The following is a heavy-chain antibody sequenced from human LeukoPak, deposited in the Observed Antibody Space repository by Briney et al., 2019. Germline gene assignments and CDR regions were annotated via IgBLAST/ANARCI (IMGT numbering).Heavy chain of an antibody. CDR3: ARAYYDFWSGYYRTYYYYGMDV. D-gene: IGHD3-3*01. CDR2: IWYDGSNK. CDR1: GFTFSSYG. J-gene: IGHJ6*02. V-gene: IGHV3-33*01. Sequence: GGSLRLSCAASGFTFSSYGMHWVRQAPGKGLEWVADIWYDGSNKYYADSVKGRFTISRDNSKNTLYLQMNSLRAEDAAVYYCARAYYDFWSGYYRTYYYYGMDVWGQGTTVTVSS.